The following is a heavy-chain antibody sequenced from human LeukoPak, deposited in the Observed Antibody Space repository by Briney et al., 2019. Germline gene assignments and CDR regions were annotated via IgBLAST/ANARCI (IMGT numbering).Heavy chain of an antibody. Sequence: GRSLRLSCAASGFTFSSYAMHWVRQAPGKGLEWVAVISYDGSNKYYADSVKGRFTISRDNSKNTLYLQMNSLRAEDTAVYYCARDGGGWFDPWGQGTLVTVSS. V-gene: IGHV3-30-3*01. J-gene: IGHJ5*02. CDR1: GFTFSSYA. CDR3: ARDGGGWFDP. CDR2: ISYDGSNK. D-gene: IGHD3-16*01.